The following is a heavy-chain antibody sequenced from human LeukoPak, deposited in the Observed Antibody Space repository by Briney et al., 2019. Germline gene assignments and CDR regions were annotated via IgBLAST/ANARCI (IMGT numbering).Heavy chain of an antibody. Sequence: SQTLSLTCGISGDSVSSDNAAWNWIRQSPSSGLEWLGRTYYRSKWFNDYPVSVKSRIRINADTSKNQFSLHLSYMTPEDTAVYYCARGLGIVATGSFDYWSQGTLVTVSS. J-gene: IGHJ4*02. V-gene: IGHV6-1*01. D-gene: IGHD5-12*01. CDR1: GDSVSSDNAA. CDR2: TYYRSKWFN. CDR3: ARGLGIVATGSFDY.